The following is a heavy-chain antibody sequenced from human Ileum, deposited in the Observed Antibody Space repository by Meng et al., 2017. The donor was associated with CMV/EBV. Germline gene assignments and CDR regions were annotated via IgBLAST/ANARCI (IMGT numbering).Heavy chain of an antibody. CDR1: GFTFDDYT. V-gene: IGHV3-43*01. D-gene: IGHD6-13*01. CDR3: AKDGRYSSSWYNGLDY. CDR2: ISWDGGST. J-gene: IGHJ4*02. Sequence: GFTFDDYTMHWVRQAPGKGLEWVSLISWDGGSTYYADSVKGRFTISRDNSKNSLYLQMNSLRTEDTALYYCAKDGRYSSSWYNGLDYWGQGTLVTVSS.